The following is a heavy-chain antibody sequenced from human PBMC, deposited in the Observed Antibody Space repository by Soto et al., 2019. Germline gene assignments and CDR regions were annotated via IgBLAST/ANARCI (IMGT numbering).Heavy chain of an antibody. CDR3: ARDAVAVAGNRPANWFAP. V-gene: IGHV4-59*01. D-gene: IGHD6-19*01. Sequence: PSETLSLTCTVSGGSISSYYWSWIRQPPGEGLEWIGYIYYSGSTNYNPSLKSRVTISVDTSKNQFSLKLSSVTAADTAVYYCARDAVAVAGNRPANWFAPWGQGTLVTVSS. J-gene: IGHJ5*02. CDR1: GGSISSYY. CDR2: IYYSGST.